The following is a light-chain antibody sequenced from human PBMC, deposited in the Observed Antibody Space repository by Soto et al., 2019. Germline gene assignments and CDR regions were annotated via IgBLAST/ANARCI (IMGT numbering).Light chain of an antibody. CDR2: KAS. CDR3: QQYNSERT. V-gene: IGKV1-5*03. Sequence: DIQITQSPSTLSASVGYRFTITCRASQSISSWLAWYQQKPVKAPKLLIYKASSLESGVPSRFSGSGSGTEFTLTISSLQPDDFATYYCQQYNSERTFGQGTKVDI. CDR1: QSISSW. J-gene: IGKJ1*01.